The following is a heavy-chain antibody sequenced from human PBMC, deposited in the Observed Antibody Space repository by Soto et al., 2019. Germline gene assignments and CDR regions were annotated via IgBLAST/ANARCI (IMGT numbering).Heavy chain of an antibody. D-gene: IGHD2-2*01. CDR3: ARQNVVVPAAIGY. CDR2: IYYSGST. Sequence: PSETLSLTCTVSGGSISSSSYYWGWIRQPPGKGLEWIGSIYYSGSTYYNPSLKSRVTISVDTSKNQFSLKLSSVTAADTAVYYCARQNVVVPAAIGYWGQGTLVTVSS. CDR1: GGSISSSSYY. V-gene: IGHV4-39*01. J-gene: IGHJ4*02.